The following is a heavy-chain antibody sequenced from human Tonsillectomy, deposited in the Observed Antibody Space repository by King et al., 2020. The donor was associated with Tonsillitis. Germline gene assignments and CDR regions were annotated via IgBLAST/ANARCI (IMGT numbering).Heavy chain of an antibody. CDR1: GFTFSSYG. CDR2: ISYDGSNK. D-gene: IGHD3-10*01. CDR3: ARGGKILFGERYFQH. V-gene: IGHV3-33*05. Sequence: VQLVESGGGVVQPGRSLRLSCAASGFTFSSYGMHWVRQAPGKGLEWGAVISYDGSNKYYADTVKGRFTISRDNSKNTLYLQMNSLRAEDTAVYYCARGGKILFGERYFQHWGQGTLVTVSS. J-gene: IGHJ1*01.